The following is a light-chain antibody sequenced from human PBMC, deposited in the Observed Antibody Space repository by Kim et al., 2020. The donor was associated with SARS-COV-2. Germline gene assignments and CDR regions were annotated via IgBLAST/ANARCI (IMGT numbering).Light chain of an antibody. V-gene: IGLV1-44*01. CDR3: AAWDDSLNGQV. J-gene: IGLJ3*02. CDR1: RPNTGSNA. Sequence: GQRVTCSCAGGRPNTGSNAVNRYQQLPGTAPKRLIYSNNQRPSGVPDRFSGSKSGTSASLAISGLQSEDEADYYCAAWDDSLNGQVFGGGTQLTVL. CDR2: SNN.